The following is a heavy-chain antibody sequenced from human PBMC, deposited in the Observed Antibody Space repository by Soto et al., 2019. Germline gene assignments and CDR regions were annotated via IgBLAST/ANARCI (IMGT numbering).Heavy chain of an antibody. D-gene: IGHD6-19*01. V-gene: IGHV3-64D*06. Sequence: GGSLRLSCSASGFTFSSYAMHWVRQAPGKGLEYVSAISSNGGSTYYADSVKGRFTISRDNSKNTLYLQMSSLRAADTAVYYCVKAGSYSSGWFDYYYYYGMDVWGQGTTVTVSS. CDR1: GFTFSSYA. CDR3: VKAGSYSSGWFDYYYYYGMDV. J-gene: IGHJ6*02. CDR2: ISSNGGST.